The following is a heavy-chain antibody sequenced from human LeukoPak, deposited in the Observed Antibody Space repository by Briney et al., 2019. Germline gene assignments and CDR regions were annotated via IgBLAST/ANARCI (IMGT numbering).Heavy chain of an antibody. CDR3: ARVSCSGGSCYPNY. Sequence: GASVKVSCKASGGTLSSYAISWVRQAPGQGLEWMGGIIPIFGTANYAQKFQGRVTITADESTSTAYMELSSLRSEDTAVYYCARVSCSGGSCYPNYWGQGTLVTVSS. V-gene: IGHV1-69*13. J-gene: IGHJ4*02. CDR2: IIPIFGTA. CDR1: GGTLSSYA. D-gene: IGHD2-15*01.